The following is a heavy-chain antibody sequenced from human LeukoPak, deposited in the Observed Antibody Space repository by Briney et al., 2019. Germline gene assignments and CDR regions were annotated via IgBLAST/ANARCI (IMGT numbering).Heavy chain of an antibody. CDR3: AKLGYYDSSGYFLTLDY. Sequence: GGSLRLSCAASGFTFSSYAMSWVRQAPGKGLEWVSAISGSGGSTYYADSVKGRFTISRDNSKNTLYLQMNSLRAEDTAVYYCAKLGYYDSSGYFLTLDYWGQGTPVTVSS. CDR1: GFTFSSYA. CDR2: ISGSGGST. J-gene: IGHJ4*02. D-gene: IGHD3-22*01. V-gene: IGHV3-23*01.